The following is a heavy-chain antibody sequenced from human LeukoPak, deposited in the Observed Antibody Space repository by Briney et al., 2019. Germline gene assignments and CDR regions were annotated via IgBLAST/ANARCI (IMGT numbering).Heavy chain of an antibody. D-gene: IGHD6-13*01. CDR3: ARELAADPQNWFDP. V-gene: IGHV1-18*04. Sequence: ASVKVSCKASGYTFTGYYIHWVRQAPGQGLEWMGWINPNSGNTNYAQKLQGRVTMTTDTSTSTAYMELRSLRSDDTAVYYCARELAADPQNWFDPWGQGTLVTVSS. J-gene: IGHJ5*02. CDR2: INPNSGNT. CDR1: GYTFTGYY.